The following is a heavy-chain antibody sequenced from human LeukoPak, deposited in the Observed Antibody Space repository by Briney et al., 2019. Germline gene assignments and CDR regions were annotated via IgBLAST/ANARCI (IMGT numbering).Heavy chain of an antibody. Sequence: SETLSLTCAVYGGSFSGYYWSWIRRPPGKGLEWIGEINHSGSTNYNPSLKSRVTISVDTSKNQFSLKLSSVTAADTAVYYCARYSSGFDYWGQGTLVTVSS. V-gene: IGHV4-34*01. CDR2: INHSGST. CDR1: GGSFSGYY. J-gene: IGHJ4*02. CDR3: ARYSSGFDY. D-gene: IGHD6-19*01.